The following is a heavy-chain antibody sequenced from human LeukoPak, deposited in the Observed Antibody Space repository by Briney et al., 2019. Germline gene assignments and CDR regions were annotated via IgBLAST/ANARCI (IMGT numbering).Heavy chain of an antibody. CDR3: ARDRRLWSIFDC. V-gene: IGHV4-61*02. CDR1: GGSISSGSYY. Sequence: PSETLSLTCTVSGGSISSGSYYWSWIRQPAGKGLEWIGRMYTSGSTNYNPSLKSRVTISVDTSKNQFSLELSSVTAADTAVYYCARDRRLWSIFDCWGQGTLVTISS. J-gene: IGHJ4*02. D-gene: IGHD5-18*01. CDR2: MYTSGST.